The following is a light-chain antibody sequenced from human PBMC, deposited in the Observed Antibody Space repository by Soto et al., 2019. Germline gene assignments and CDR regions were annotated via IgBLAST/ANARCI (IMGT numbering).Light chain of an antibody. V-gene: IGLV7-43*01. J-gene: IGLJ3*02. CDR3: LPYHCGGQPWV. CDR2: NTN. Sequence: QAVVTQEPSLTVSPGGTVILTCASSTGAVTSAYTANWFQQKPGQPPRALICNTNNKHSWTPARFSGSLLGGKAALTLSGAQPEGEAEYYCLPYHCGGQPWVFGGGTKLPVL. CDR1: TGAVTSAYT.